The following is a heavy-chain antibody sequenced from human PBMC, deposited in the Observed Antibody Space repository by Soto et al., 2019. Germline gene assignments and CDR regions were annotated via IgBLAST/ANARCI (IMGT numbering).Heavy chain of an antibody. D-gene: IGHD4-17*01. CDR2: IIPIFGTA. CDR3: ARVRGDYGSYNY. V-gene: IGHV1-69*13. CDR1: GGTFSSYA. J-gene: IGHJ4*02. Sequence: GASVKISCKASGGTFSSYAISWVRQAPGQGLEWMGGIIPIFGTANYAQKFQGRVTITADESTSTAYMELSSLRSEDTAVYYCARVRGDYGSYNYWGQGTLVTVS.